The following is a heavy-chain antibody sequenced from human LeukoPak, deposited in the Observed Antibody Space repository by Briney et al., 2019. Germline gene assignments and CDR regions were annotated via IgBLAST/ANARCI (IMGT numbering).Heavy chain of an antibody. Sequence: ASVKVSCKASGYTFTSYIISWVRQAPGQGLEWMGWINAYNGNTDYAQRVQGRVTMTTDTSTSTAYMELRSLRSDDAAVYYCARDRHIAAAVYYYYMDVWGKGTPVTVSS. J-gene: IGHJ6*03. CDR3: ARDRHIAAAVYYYYMDV. D-gene: IGHD6-13*01. CDR2: INAYNGNT. V-gene: IGHV1-18*01. CDR1: GYTFTSYI.